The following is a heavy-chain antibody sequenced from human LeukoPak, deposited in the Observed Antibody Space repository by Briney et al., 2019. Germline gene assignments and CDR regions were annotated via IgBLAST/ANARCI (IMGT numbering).Heavy chain of an antibody. V-gene: IGHV3-7*03. CDR3: AKDAQPRSRWFDP. CDR2: IKQDGSEK. Sequence: PGGSLRLSCAASGFIFKDYWMIWVRQAPGKGLEWVANIKQDGSEKYYVDSVKGRFTISRDNAKNSLYLRMNTLRAEDTAMYYCAKDAQPRSRWFDPWGQGTLVTVSS. CDR1: GFIFKDYW. J-gene: IGHJ5*02. D-gene: IGHD3-16*01.